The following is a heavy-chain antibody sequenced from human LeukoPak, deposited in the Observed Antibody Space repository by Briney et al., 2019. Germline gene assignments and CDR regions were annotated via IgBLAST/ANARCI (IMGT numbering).Heavy chain of an antibody. CDR1: GFAFSRQD. J-gene: IGHJ3*02. V-gene: IGHV3-74*01. D-gene: IGHD5-18*01. CDR2: INSDGRST. Sequence: GGSLRLSCAASGFAFSRQDMSWVRQAPGKGLVWVSRINSDGRSTSYADSVKGRFTISRDNAKNTLYLQMNSLRAEDTAVYCCARVDTAMGWAFDIWGQGTMVTVS. CDR3: ARVDTAMGWAFDI.